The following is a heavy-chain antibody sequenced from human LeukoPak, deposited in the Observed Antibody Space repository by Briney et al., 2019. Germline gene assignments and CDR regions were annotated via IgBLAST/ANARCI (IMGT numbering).Heavy chain of an antibody. CDR3: VSFYEAY. J-gene: IGHJ4*02. D-gene: IGHD2/OR15-2a*01. V-gene: IGHV3-74*01. Sequence: GGSLRLSCAASGNYWIHWVRRAPGKGLVWVAHINSDGSWTSYADSVKDRFTISKDNAKNTVYLQMNNLRAEDTAVYYCVSFYEAYWGRGTLVTISS. CDR1: GNYW. CDR2: INSDGSWT.